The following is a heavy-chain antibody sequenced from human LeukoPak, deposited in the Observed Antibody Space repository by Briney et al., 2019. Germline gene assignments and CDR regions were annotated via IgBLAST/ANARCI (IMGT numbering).Heavy chain of an antibody. CDR1: GFIFSTYW. J-gene: IGHJ2*01. CDR2: IKQDGSEK. CDR3: AKDWGSSSPNWYFDL. V-gene: IGHV3-7*03. D-gene: IGHD6-13*01. Sequence: SGGSLRLSCAASGFIFSTYWMSWVRQAPGKGLEWVANIKQDGSEKYYVDSVKGRFTISRDNAKDSLYLQMNSLRAEDTAVYYCAKDWGSSSPNWYFDLWGRGTLVTVSS.